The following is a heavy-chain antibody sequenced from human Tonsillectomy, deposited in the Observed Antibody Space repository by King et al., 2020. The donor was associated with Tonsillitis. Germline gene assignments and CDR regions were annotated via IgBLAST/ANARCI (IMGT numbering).Heavy chain of an antibody. CDR1: GVAVISDGHG. J-gene: IGHJ5*01. V-gene: IGHV4-31*03. CDR2: MSNTANMYNPST. D-gene: IGHD2-15*01. Sequence: VQLQESGPGLLKPSQALYLTCFVSGVAVISDGHGWTCIIQHPGMGLEWIGYMSNTANMYNPSTYNNLSLKSRLTMSIDTSRNHFSLKLNSVAAADTAVYFCARYEGGVFDSWGQGTPVAVSS. CDR3: ARYEGGVFDS.